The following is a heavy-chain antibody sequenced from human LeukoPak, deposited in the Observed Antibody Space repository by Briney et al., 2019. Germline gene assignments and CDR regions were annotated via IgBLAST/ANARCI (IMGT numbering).Heavy chain of an antibody. CDR1: GFTFSNYA. V-gene: IGHV3-23*01. Sequence: GGSLRLSCAGSGFTFSNYAMSWVRQAPGKGLEWVSSISDSGGNIYYADSVKGRFTISRDNSKNTLRLQMNSVRAEDTAVYYCAKYITPPGYYYYGMDVWGQGTTVTVSS. CDR3: AKYITPPGYYYYGMDV. D-gene: IGHD1-14*01. J-gene: IGHJ6*02. CDR2: ISDSGGNI.